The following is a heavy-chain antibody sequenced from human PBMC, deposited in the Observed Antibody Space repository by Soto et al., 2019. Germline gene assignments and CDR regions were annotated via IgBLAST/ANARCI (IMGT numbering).Heavy chain of an antibody. Sequence: LSLTCGVSGYSISSCYYWGWIRQPPGKGLEWIGSVYHSGSTYYNPSLKSRVTISVDTSKNQFSLKLSSVTAADTAVFYCARAHISSEGYYFDYWGQGTLVTVSS. CDR3: ARAHISSEGYYFDY. CDR1: GYSISSCYY. J-gene: IGHJ4*02. D-gene: IGHD6-6*01. V-gene: IGHV4-38-2*01. CDR2: VYHSGST.